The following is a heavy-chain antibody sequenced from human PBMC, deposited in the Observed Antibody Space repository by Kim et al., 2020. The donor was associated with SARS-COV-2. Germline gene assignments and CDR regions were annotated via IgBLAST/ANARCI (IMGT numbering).Heavy chain of an antibody. Sequence: GGSLRLSCAASGLTFSSSGMHWVRQAPGKGLEWVAVIWNDGSNIYYTDSVKGRFTISRDNSKNTLYLRMNSLRAEDTAVYFCARTYCSTTSCLYYFGYCGQGTLVTVSS. CDR1: GLTFSSSG. J-gene: IGHJ4*02. V-gene: IGHV3-33*01. CDR2: IWNDGSNI. CDR3: ARTYCSTTSCLYYFGY. D-gene: IGHD2-2*01.